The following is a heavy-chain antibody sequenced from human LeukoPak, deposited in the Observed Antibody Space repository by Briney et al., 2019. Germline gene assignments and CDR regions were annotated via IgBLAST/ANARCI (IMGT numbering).Heavy chain of an antibody. V-gene: IGHV3-15*01. D-gene: IGHD4-17*01. CDR1: GFTFTNAW. CDR3: GDLGDYRVG. CDR2: IKSKTDGGTT. Sequence: PGGSLRLSCAASGFTFTNAWMSWVRQAPGKGLEWVGLIKSKTDGGTTDYAAPVKGRFTISRDESENTVFLQLNSLRTEDTAVYYCGDLGDYRVGWGQGTLVTVSS. J-gene: IGHJ4*02.